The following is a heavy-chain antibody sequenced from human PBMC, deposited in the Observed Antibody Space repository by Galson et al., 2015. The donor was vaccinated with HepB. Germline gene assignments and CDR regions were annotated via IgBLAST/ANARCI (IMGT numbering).Heavy chain of an antibody. CDR3: ARGDTIFGTGY. D-gene: IGHD3-3*01. CDR1: GFTFSSYS. V-gene: IGHV3-48*02. J-gene: IGHJ4*02. Sequence: SLRLSCAASGFTFSSYSMNWVRQAPGKGLEWVSYISSSSSTIYYADSVKGRFTISRDNAKNSLYLQVNSLRDEDTAVYYCARGDTIFGTGYWGQGTLVTVSS. CDR2: ISSSSSTI.